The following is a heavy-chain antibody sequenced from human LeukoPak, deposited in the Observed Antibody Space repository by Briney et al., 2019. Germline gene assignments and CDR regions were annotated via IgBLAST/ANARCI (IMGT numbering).Heavy chain of an antibody. CDR3: ARGPKGYSYGPRFFDY. CDR1: GFTFSSYA. J-gene: IGHJ4*02. CDR2: ISSNGGST. Sequence: GGSLRLSCAASGFTFSSYAMHWVRQAPGKGLEYVSAISSNGGSTYYANSVKGRFTISRDNSKNTLYLQMGSLRAEDMAVYYCARGPKGYSYGPRFFDYWGQGTLVTVSS. D-gene: IGHD5-18*01. V-gene: IGHV3-64*01.